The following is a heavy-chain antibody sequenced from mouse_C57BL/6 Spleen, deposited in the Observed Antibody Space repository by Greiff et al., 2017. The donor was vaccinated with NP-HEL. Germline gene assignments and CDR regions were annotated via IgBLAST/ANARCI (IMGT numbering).Heavy chain of an antibody. Sequence: EVKLMESGGGLVKPGGSLKLSCAASGFTFSSYAMSWVRQTPEKRLEWVATISDGGSYTYYPDNVKGRFTISRDNAKNNLYLQMSHLKSEDTAMYYCARRGIDYGAWFAYWGQGILVTVSA. D-gene: IGHD1-1*01. CDR3: ARRGIDYGAWFAY. CDR2: ISDGGSYT. CDR1: GFTFSSYA. V-gene: IGHV5-4*03. J-gene: IGHJ3*01.